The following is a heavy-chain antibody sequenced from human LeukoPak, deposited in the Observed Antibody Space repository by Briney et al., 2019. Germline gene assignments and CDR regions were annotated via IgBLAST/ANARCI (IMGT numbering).Heavy chain of an antibody. CDR3: ARDPPIAAAGTSGY. D-gene: IGHD6-13*01. V-gene: IGHV3-30-3*01. J-gene: IGHJ4*02. Sequence: GGSLRLSCAASGFTFSSYAMHWVRQAPGKGLEWVAVISYDGSNKYYADSVKGRFTISRDNSKNTLYLQMNSLRAEDTAVYYCARDPPIAAAGTSGYWGQGTLVTVSS. CDR2: ISYDGSNK. CDR1: GFTFSSYA.